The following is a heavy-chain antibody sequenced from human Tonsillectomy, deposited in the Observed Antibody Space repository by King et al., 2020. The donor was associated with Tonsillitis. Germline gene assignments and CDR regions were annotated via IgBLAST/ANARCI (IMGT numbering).Heavy chain of an antibody. CDR3: ARLFRPSFYGMVV. CDR1: GGSINNFY. Sequence: QLQESGPGLVKPSETLSLTCTVSGGSINNFYWSWIRQPPGKGLECIAYIYYSGTTNYNPSLKSRVTISVDTSKNQFSLEVRSVTAADTACYYCARLFRPSFYGMVVWGQGTAVTVSS. CDR2: IYYSGTT. D-gene: IGHD7-27*01. J-gene: IGHJ6*02. V-gene: IGHV4-59*08.